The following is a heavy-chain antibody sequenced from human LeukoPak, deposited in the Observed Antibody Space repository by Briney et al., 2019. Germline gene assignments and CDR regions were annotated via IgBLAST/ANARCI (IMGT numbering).Heavy chain of an antibody. J-gene: IGHJ4*02. CDR2: IRYEGTNK. D-gene: IGHD6-13*01. V-gene: IGHV3-30*02. Sequence: GRALRPFLSGPGFTLHDYAMHRVRQAPGKGLGLVAFIRYEGTNKYLADSGEGRFTISRDNSKNTLYLQMNSLRAEDTAVYYCAKALTDHSLFDYWGQGTLVTVSS. CDR3: AKALTDHSLFDY. CDR1: GFTLHDYA.